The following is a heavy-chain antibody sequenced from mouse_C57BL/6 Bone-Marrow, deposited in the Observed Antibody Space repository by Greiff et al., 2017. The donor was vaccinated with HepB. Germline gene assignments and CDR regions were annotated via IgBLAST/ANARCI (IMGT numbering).Heavy chain of an antibody. D-gene: IGHD1-1*01. J-gene: IGHJ4*01. CDR2: IDPANGNT. V-gene: IGHV14-3*01. CDR3: ASRIYYYGSSYGAMDY. CDR1: GFNIKNTY. Sequence: VQLQQSGPELVKPGASVKLSCTASGFNIKNTYMHWVKQRPEQGLEWIGRIDPANGNTKYAPKFQGKATITADTSSNTAYLQLSSLTSEDTAIYYCASRIYYYGSSYGAMDYWGQGTSVTVSS.